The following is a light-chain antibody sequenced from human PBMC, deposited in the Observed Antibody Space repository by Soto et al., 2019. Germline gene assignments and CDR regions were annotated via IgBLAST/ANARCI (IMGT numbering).Light chain of an antibody. Sequence: EIVLTQSPGTLSLSPGERATLSCTSSQTLSTSLAWYQQKPDQAPRLLVYGASSRATGIPGRFSGSGSGTYFTLTISRREPEDVAIYFCQQYGGSPVTFGRGTRVEIK. CDR2: GAS. J-gene: IGKJ4*01. CDR1: QTLSTS. CDR3: QQYGGSPVT. V-gene: IGKV3-20*01.